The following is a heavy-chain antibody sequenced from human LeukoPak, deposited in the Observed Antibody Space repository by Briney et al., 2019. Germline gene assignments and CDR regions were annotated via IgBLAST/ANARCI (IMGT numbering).Heavy chain of an antibody. CDR1: GGSISSYY. CDR2: IYYSGST. Sequence: SETLSLTCTVSGGSISSYYWSWIRQPPGKGLEWIGYIYYSGSTNYNPSLKSRVTISVDTSKNQFSLKLSSVTAADMAVYYCAASIAVAGQDYWGQGTLVTVSS. J-gene: IGHJ4*02. D-gene: IGHD6-19*01. CDR3: AASIAVAGQDY. V-gene: IGHV4-59*01.